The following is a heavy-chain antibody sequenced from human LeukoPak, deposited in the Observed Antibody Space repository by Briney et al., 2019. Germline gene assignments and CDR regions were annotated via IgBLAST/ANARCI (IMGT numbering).Heavy chain of an antibody. V-gene: IGHV4-39*01. Sequence: SETLSLTCTVSGVSISSSNSYWGWIRQPPGKGLEWIGSIYYSGNTYYNASLKSQVSISIDTSKNQFSLRLTSVTAADTAVYYCARGYQLLRNNWFDPWGQGTLVTVSS. J-gene: IGHJ5*02. CDR1: GVSISSSNSY. CDR3: ARGYQLLRNNWFDP. CDR2: IYYSGNT. D-gene: IGHD2-2*01.